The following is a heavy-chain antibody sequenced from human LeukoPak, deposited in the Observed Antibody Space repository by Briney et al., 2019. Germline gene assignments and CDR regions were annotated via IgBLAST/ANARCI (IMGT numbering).Heavy chain of an antibody. CDR1: GILFSSNY. CDR3: ARRERLGYSYGRGTLDI. J-gene: IGHJ3*02. V-gene: IGHV3-66*01. CDR2: IDSTGST. Sequence: PGGSLRLSCVASGILFSSNYMSWVRQAPGKGLEWVSFIDSTGSTYYADSVKGRFTISRDNSRNTLYLQMNSLRVEDTAVYYCARRERLGYSYGRGTLDIWGQGTMVTVSS. D-gene: IGHD5-18*01.